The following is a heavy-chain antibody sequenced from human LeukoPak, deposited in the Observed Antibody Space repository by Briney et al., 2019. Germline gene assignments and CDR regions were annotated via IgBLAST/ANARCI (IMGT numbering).Heavy chain of an antibody. J-gene: IGHJ6*02. CDR2: INPSGDTT. V-gene: IGHV1-46*01. CDR1: GYTLTSYY. Sequence: GASVKVSCKESGYTLTSYYLHWVRQAPGQGLEWMAIINPSGDTTSHAQKFQGRVTMTRDTSASTVYMELSSLRSEDTAVYYCASVYKNGMDVWGQGTTVTVSS. CDR3: ASVYKNGMDV. D-gene: IGHD5-24*01.